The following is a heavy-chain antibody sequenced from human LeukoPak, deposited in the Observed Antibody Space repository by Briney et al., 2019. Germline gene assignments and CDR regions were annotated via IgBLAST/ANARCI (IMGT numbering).Heavy chain of an antibody. V-gene: IGHV3-23*01. CDR2: ISGSDGST. Sequence: GGSLRLSCAASGFTFSNYAMTWVRQAPGKGLEGVSAISGSDGSTYYADSVKGRFTISRDNSKNTLYLQMNSLRAEDTAVYYCARRPPHYSDSSDYQCMLDYWGQGTLVTVSS. CDR1: GFTFSNYA. D-gene: IGHD3-22*01. J-gene: IGHJ4*02. CDR3: ARRPPHYSDSSDYQCMLDY.